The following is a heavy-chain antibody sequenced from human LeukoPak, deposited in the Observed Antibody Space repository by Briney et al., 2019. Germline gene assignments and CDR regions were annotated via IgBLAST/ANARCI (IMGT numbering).Heavy chain of an antibody. V-gene: IGHV4-34*01. CDR1: GGSFSGYY. Sequence: SETLSLTCAVYGGSFSGYYWSWIRQPPGKGLEWIGEINHSGSTNYNPSLKSRVTISVDTSKNQFSLKLSSVTAADTAVYYCARGRRGTMVRGRLLDYWGQGTLVTVSS. J-gene: IGHJ4*02. CDR2: INHSGST. D-gene: IGHD3-10*01. CDR3: ARGRRGTMVRGRLLDY.